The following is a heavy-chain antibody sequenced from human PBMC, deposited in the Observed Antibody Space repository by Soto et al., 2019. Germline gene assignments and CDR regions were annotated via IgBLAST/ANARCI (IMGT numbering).Heavy chain of an antibody. CDR3: AGRPEIHPR. CDR2: IHRDGVT. CDR1: GGSTSSSDW. D-gene: IGHD1-26*01. J-gene: IGHJ4*02. Sequence: QVHLQESGPGLVKPSETLSLTCAISGGSTSSSDWWTWVRQPPGEGLEWIGEIHRDGVTNYNSSLTSRLTISLDQSRNQFSLSLTSLTAADAAVYFCAGRPEIHPRWGQGILVPVSS. V-gene: IGHV4-4*02.